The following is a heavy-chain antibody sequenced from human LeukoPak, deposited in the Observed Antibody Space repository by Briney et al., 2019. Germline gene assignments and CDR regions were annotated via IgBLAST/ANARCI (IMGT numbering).Heavy chain of an antibody. D-gene: IGHD6-19*01. CDR1: GGTFSSYA. CDR2: IIPIFGTA. V-gene: IGHV1-69*05. CDR3: ASQSEGAVAGYYFDY. Sequence: SVKVSXEASGGTFSSYAISWVRQAPGQGPEWMGRIIPIFGTANYAQKFQGRVTITTDESTSTAYMELSSLRSEDTAVYYCASQSEGAVAGYYFDYWGQGTLVTVSS. J-gene: IGHJ4*02.